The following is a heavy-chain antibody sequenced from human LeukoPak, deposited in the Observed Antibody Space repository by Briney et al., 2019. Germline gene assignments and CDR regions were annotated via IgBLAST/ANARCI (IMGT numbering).Heavy chain of an antibody. D-gene: IGHD3-16*02. V-gene: IGHV1-18*04. J-gene: IGHJ4*02. Sequence: ASVKVPCKASGYTFTSYGISWVRQAPGQGLEWMGSISPYTGNTKYAERLQDRVIMTTDTSTRTAYMELRSLRSDDTAVFYCARDQYDSVWGSYRPYFDYWGQGTPVTVSS. CDR2: ISPYTGNT. CDR1: GYTFTSYG. CDR3: ARDQYDSVWGSYRPYFDY.